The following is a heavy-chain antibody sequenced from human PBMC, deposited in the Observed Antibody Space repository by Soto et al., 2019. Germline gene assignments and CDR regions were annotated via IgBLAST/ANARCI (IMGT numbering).Heavy chain of an antibody. V-gene: IGHV3-11*01. J-gene: IGHJ4*02. Sequence: GGSLRLSCAASGFTFSDYYMSWIRRAPGKGLEWVSHISSSGRTIYYADSVKGRFTISRDNAKNSLYLQMNSLRAEDTAVYYCARIYSRSSNLDYWGQGTLVTVSS. CDR3: ARIYSRSSNLDY. CDR1: GFTFSDYY. CDR2: ISSSGRTI. D-gene: IGHD6-6*01.